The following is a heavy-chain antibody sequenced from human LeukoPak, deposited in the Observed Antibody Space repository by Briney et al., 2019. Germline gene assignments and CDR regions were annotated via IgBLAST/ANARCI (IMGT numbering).Heavy chain of an antibody. V-gene: IGHV4-59*01. D-gene: IGHD4-23*01. CDR3: ARDRYGGNAY. Sequence: SETLSLTCTVSGGSISSYYWSWIRQPPGKGLEWIGYIYYSGSTNYNPSLKSRVTISVDTSKNQFSLKLSSVTAADTAVYYCARDRYGGNAYWGQGTLVTVSS. CDR1: GGSISSYY. CDR2: IYYSGST. J-gene: IGHJ4*02.